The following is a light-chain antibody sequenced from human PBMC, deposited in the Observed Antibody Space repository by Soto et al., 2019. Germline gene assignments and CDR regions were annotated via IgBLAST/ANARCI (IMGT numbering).Light chain of an antibody. CDR1: QSVSSY. CDR3: QQRSNWPPRIT. CDR2: DAS. J-gene: IGKJ5*01. Sequence: IVLKQSPFTLSLSPGERATLSCRASQSVSSYLAWYQQKPGQAPRLLIYDASNRATGIPARFSGSGSGTDFTLTISSLEPEDSAVYYGQQRSNWPPRITFGQGTRLAVK. V-gene: IGKV3-11*01.